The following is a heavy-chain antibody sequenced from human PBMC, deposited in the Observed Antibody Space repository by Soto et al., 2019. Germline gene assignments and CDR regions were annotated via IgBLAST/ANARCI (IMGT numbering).Heavy chain of an antibody. CDR2: IFYLGSS. D-gene: IGHD3-3*02. CDR1: GDSIISSDFY. V-gene: IGHV4-39*01. Sequence: PSETLSLTCTVSGDSIISSDFYWGWVRQPPGKGLEWIGSIFYLGSSHYNPSLKSRVTMSVDTSKKQFPLRLRSVTAADTALYFCARRSLALRKNNWFDPWGQGIMVTVSS. J-gene: IGHJ5*02. CDR3: ARRSLALRKNNWFDP.